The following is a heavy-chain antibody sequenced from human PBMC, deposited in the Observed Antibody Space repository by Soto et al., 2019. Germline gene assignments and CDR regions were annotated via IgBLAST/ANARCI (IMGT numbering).Heavy chain of an antibody. CDR2: IRGNSGNI. CDR1: GFTFDNYV. Sequence: EVHRMESGGSCVQPGRSLSRSCAASGFTFDNYVMHWVRQAPGKGLEWFSGIRGNSGNIGYADYVNARLTIARDNAKNTVSLEMNSLRAADTALYSCAKNLKIFVMATTRSGPLDSFGQGALVTGSS. J-gene: IGHJ4*02. CDR3: AKNLKIFVMATTRSGPLDS. D-gene: IGHD3-3*01. V-gene: IGHV3-9*01.